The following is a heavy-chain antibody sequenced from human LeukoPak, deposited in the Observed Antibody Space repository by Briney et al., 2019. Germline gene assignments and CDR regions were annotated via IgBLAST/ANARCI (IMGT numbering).Heavy chain of an antibody. CDR3: ARGHIAPRPGYYYYYMDV. V-gene: IGHV1-69*05. Sequence: SVKVSCKASGGTFSSHAISWVRQAPGQGLEWMGGIIPVFGTANYAETFQGRLTLSTDEYTNTAYMELTSLTSEDAAVYYCARGHIAPRPGYYYYYMDVWGKGTTVAVSS. D-gene: IGHD6-6*01. J-gene: IGHJ6*03. CDR1: GGTFSSHA. CDR2: IIPVFGTA.